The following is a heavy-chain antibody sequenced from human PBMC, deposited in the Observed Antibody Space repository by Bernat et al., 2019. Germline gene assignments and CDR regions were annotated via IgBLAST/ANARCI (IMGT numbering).Heavy chain of an antibody. J-gene: IGHJ4*02. Sequence: LVESGGGVFQPGRSLRLSCAASGFTFSSYSMHWVRQAPGKGLEWVTLILYDGSNKYYADSVKGRFSISRDNSKNTLYLQMNSLRAEDTAVYYCAKEAAQYYFDYWGQGTLVTVSS. CDR2: ILYDGSNK. CDR3: AKEAAQYYFDY. V-gene: IGHV3-30*07. CDR1: GFTFSSYS.